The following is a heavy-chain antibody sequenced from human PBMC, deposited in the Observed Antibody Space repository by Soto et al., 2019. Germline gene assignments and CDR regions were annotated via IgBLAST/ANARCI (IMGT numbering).Heavy chain of an antibody. V-gene: IGHV4-30-4*01. CDR2: IYYSGST. Sequence: PSETLSLTCTVSGGSISSGDYYWSWIRQPPGKGLEWIGYIYYSGSTYYNPSLKSRVTISVDTSKNQFSLKLSSVIAADTAVYYCARGDESYPCDYWGQGTLVTVSS. CDR3: ARGDESYPCDY. J-gene: IGHJ4*02. D-gene: IGHD1-26*01. CDR1: GGSISSGDYY.